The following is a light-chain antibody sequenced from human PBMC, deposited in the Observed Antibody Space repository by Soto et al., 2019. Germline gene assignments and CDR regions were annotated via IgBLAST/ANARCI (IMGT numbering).Light chain of an antibody. CDR1: QGISNY. J-gene: IGKJ4*01. CDR3: QKYNSALT. V-gene: IGKV1-27*01. CDR2: AAS. Sequence: DIQMTQSPSSLSASVGDRVTITCRASQGISNYLAWYQQKPGKVPKLLIYAASTLQSGVPSRFSGSGSGTDFTLTISSLQAEDGATYYCQKYNSALTFGGGTKVEIK.